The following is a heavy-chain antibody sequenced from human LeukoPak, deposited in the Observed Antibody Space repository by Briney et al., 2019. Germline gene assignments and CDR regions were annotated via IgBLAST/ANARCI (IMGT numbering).Heavy chain of an antibody. D-gene: IGHD5-18*01. J-gene: IGHJ6*03. CDR2: IYYSGGT. CDR3: ARHVDTAMVTRDYYYYMDV. Sequence: SETLSLTCTVSGGSVSSYYRSWIRQPPGKGLEWIGYIYYSGGTNYNPSLKSRVTISVDTSKIQFSLKLSSVTAADTAVYYCARHVDTAMVTRDYYYYMDVWGKGTTVTVSS. V-gene: IGHV4-59*08. CDR1: GGSVSSYY.